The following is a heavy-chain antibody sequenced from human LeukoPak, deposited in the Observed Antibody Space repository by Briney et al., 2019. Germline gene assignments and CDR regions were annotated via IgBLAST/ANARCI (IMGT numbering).Heavy chain of an antibody. J-gene: IGHJ4*02. CDR2: ISYDGSNK. Sequence: GGSLRLSCAASGFTFSSYGMYWVRQAPGKGLEWVAVISYDGSNKYYADSVKGRFTISRDNSKNTLYLQMNSLRAEDTAVYYCAKAPTRRSTVTTFVDYWGRGTLVTVSS. D-gene: IGHD4-17*01. CDR3: AKAPTRRSTVTTFVDY. CDR1: GFTFSSYG. V-gene: IGHV3-30*18.